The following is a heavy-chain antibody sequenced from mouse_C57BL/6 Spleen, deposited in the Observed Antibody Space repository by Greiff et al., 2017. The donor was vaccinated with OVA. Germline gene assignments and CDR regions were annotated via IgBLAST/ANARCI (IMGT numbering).Heavy chain of an antibody. V-gene: IGHV14-3*01. D-gene: IGHD1-1*01. J-gene: IGHJ1*03. CDR3: ARNSGSSSHWYFDV. Sequence: EVKLEESVAELVRPGASVKLSCTASGFNIKNTYMHWVKQRPEQGLEWIGRIDPANGNTKYAPKFQGKATITAGTSSNTAYLQLSSLTSEDTAIYYCARNSGSSSHWYFDVWGTGTTVTVSS. CDR2: IDPANGNT. CDR1: GFNIKNTY.